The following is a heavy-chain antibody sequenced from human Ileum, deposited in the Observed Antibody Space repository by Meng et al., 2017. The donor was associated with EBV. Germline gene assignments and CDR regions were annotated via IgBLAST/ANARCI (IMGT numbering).Heavy chain of an antibody. Sequence: VLLVESGGGPVQPGGSLRLSCAASGFTFNNYAMTWVRQAPGKGLEYVSGISGSGRTTDYADSVKGRFTISRDNSKNTHYLQLNSLRAEDTAVYFCARMSSVALPAAIDYWGQGTLVTVSS. V-gene: IGHV3-23*04. CDR2: ISGSGRTT. CDR3: ARMSSVALPAAIDY. J-gene: IGHJ4*02. D-gene: IGHD2-2*01. CDR1: GFTFNNYA.